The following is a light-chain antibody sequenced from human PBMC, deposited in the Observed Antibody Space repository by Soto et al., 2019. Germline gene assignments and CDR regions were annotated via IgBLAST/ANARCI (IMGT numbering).Light chain of an antibody. Sequence: EIVLTQSPATLSLSPVERATLSCRASRSISSFLAWYQQKPGQAPRLLIYDTFNRATGIPARFSGSGSGTDFTLTISGLEPEDFAVYYCQQRANWPPLTFGGGTKVDIK. CDR3: QQRANWPPLT. J-gene: IGKJ4*01. CDR2: DTF. CDR1: RSISSF. V-gene: IGKV3-11*01.